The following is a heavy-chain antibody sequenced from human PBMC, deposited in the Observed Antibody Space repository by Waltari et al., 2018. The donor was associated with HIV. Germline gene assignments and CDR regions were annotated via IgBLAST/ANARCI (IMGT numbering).Heavy chain of an antibody. CDR3: ARDRSSSWYGKDYYYFGMDV. V-gene: IGHV3-33*01. CDR1: GFTFSRYG. J-gene: IGHJ6*02. Sequence: QVQVVQSGGGVVQPGRSLRLSCAGAGFTFSRYGMHWVRQAPGKGLEWVELIWDDGSNKYYADSVKGRFAISRDNSKNTVYLQMNSLRAEDTAVYYCARDRSSSWYGKDYYYFGMDVWGQGTTVTVSS. D-gene: IGHD6-13*01. CDR2: IWDDGSNK.